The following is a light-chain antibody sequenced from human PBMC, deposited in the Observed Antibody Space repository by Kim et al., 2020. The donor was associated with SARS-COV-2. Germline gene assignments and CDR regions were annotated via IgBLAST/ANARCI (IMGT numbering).Light chain of an antibody. J-gene: IGLJ1*01. CDR2: QYN. CDR3: QAWHSGSYV. V-gene: IGLV3-1*01. Sequence: MSPGQTASITCSGDKLGDKYVSWYQQKPGQSPVLLIYQYNTRPSGIPERFSGSNSESSATLTISGTQAMDEADYYCQAWHSGSYVFGTGTKVTVL. CDR1: KLGDKY.